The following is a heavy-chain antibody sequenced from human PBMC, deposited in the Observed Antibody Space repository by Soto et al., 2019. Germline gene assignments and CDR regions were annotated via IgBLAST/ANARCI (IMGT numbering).Heavy chain of an antibody. D-gene: IGHD3-22*01. CDR1: GFTFSSYA. V-gene: IGHV3-30-3*01. CDR3: ASSYYYDSSGYAADPSMDV. J-gene: IGHJ6*02. CDR2: ISYDGSNK. Sequence: PGGSLRLSCAASGFTFSSYAMHWVRQAPGKGLEWVAVISYDGSNKYYADSVKGRFTISRDNSKNTLYLQMNSLRAEDTAVYYCASSYYYDSSGYAADPSMDVWGQGTTVTVSS.